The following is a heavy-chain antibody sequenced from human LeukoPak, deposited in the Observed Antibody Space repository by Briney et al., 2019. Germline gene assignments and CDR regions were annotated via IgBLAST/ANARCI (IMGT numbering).Heavy chain of an antibody. V-gene: IGHV1-3*01. CDR3: ARVGPLYSSTWNWFDP. D-gene: IGHD6-13*01. J-gene: IGHJ5*02. CDR1: GYTFTSYA. Sequence: ASVKVSCKASGYTFTSYAMHWVRQAPGQRLEWMGWINAGNGNTKYSQKFQGRVTITRDTSASTAYMELSSLRSEDTAVYYCARVGPLYSSTWNWFDPWGQGALVPVSS. CDR2: INAGNGNT.